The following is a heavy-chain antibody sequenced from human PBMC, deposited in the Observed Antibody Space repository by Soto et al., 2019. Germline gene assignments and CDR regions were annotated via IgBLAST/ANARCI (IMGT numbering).Heavy chain of an antibody. CDR2: IKQDGSEK. V-gene: IGHV3-7*01. J-gene: IGHJ6*02. D-gene: IGHD4-17*01. CDR1: GFTFSSYW. Sequence: GGSLRLCCAASGFTFSSYWMSWVRQAPGKGLEWVANIKQDGSEKYYVDSVKGRFTISRDNAKNSLYLQMNSLRAEDTAVYYCARDRPWYGDFKYYYYGRDVWGQESTV. CDR3: ARDRPWYGDFKYYYYGRDV.